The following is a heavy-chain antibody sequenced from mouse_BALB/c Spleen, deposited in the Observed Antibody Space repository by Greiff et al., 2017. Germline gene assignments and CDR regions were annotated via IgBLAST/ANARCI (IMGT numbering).Heavy chain of an antibody. V-gene: IGHV5-12-2*01. CDR3: ARDDHYYAMDY. CDR1: GFTFSSYT. J-gene: IGHJ4*01. CDR2: ISNGGGST. Sequence: EVKVEESGGGLVQPGGSLKLSCAASGFTFSSYTMSWVRQTPEKRLEWVAYISNGGGSTYYPDTVKGRFTISRDNAKNTLYLQMSSLKSEDTAMYYCARDDHYYAMDYWGQGTSVTVSS.